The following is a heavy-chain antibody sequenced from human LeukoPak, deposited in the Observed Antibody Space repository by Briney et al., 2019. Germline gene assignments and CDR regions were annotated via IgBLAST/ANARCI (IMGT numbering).Heavy chain of an antibody. V-gene: IGHV4-61*08. D-gene: IGHD1-26*01. Sequence: PSETLSLTCTVSGGSISSGDYYWSWIRQPPGKGLEWIGYIYYSGSTNYNPSLKSRVTISVDTSKNQFSLKLSSVTAADTAVYYCARSVLVGAPDAFDIWGQGTMVTVSS. CDR2: IYYSGST. CDR3: ARSVLVGAPDAFDI. J-gene: IGHJ3*02. CDR1: GGSISSGDYY.